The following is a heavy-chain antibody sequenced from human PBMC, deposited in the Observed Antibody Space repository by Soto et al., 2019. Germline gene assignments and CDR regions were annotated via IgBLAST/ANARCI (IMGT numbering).Heavy chain of an antibody. D-gene: IGHD3-22*01. CDR2: MNLDTGGT. CDR1: GYRFTAYY. J-gene: IGHJ3*02. CDR3: PRDPGSGPMIVVVPDAFDM. Sequence: ASVKVSCKASGYRFTAYYIHWVRQAPGQGLEWMGRMNLDTGGTTYAQKFQGRVTMTRDTSISTAYMEVSSVKSDETAMYYCPRDPGSGPMIVVVPDAFDMWGQGTMVTVSS. V-gene: IGHV1-2*06.